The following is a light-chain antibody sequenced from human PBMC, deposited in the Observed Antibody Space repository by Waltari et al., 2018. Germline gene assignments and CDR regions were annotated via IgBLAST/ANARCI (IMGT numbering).Light chain of an antibody. J-gene: IGKJ1*01. V-gene: IGKV3-20*01. CDR2: GAS. CDR1: QSGGGTG. Sequence: GSQSGGGTGAGDQQKPGQDRRRIIEGASSRATGSPDRFSGSGCGTVFSLSISRLEPEDVAVYYCQHEVRLPVTFGQGTKVEIK. CDR3: QHEVRLPVT.